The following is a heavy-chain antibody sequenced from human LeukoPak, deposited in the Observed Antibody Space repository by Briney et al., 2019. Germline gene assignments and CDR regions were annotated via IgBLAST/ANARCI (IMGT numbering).Heavy chain of an antibody. CDR1: GGSISSSSYY. J-gene: IGHJ4*02. Sequence: SETLSLTCTVSGGSISSSSYYWGWIRQPPGKGLEWIGSIYYSGSTYYNPSLKSRVTISVDTSKNQFSLKLSSVTAADTAVYYCARAEYDSSGYPLDYWGQGTLVTVSS. D-gene: IGHD3-22*01. V-gene: IGHV4-39*01. CDR3: ARAEYDSSGYPLDY. CDR2: IYYSGST.